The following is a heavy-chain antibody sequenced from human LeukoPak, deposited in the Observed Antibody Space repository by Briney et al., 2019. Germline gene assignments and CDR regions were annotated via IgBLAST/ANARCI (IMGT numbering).Heavy chain of an antibody. CDR3: ARSFSYDILTPDY. CDR2: IYTSGST. J-gene: IGHJ4*02. D-gene: IGHD3-9*01. V-gene: IGHV4-61*02. CDR1: GGSISSGSYY. Sequence: SETLSLTCTVSGGSISSGSYYWSWIRQPAGKGLEWIGRIYTSGSTNYNPSLKSRVTISVDTSKNQFSLKLSSVTAADTAVYYCARSFSYDILTPDYWGQGTLVTVSS.